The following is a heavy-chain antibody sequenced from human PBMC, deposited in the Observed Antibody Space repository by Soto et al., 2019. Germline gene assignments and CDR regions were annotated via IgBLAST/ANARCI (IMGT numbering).Heavy chain of an antibody. CDR3: ARAPVVLYTISYFDY. CDR1: GDSVSSVGFH. V-gene: IGHV4-30-4*01. Sequence: TLSLTCTVYGDSVSSVGFHWAWLRRPPEKGLERIGYNDNGGSTYYTPSLESRMHMSLDATRNHYSLGLTTVTAADTAVYFCARAPVVLYTISYFDYWGQGKLVTVSS. J-gene: IGHJ4*02. D-gene: IGHD2-8*01. CDR2: NDNGGST.